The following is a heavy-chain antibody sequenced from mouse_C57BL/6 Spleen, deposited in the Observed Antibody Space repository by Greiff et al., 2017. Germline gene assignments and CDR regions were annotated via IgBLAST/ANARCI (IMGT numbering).Heavy chain of an antibody. J-gene: IGHJ2*01. D-gene: IGHD1-1*01. CDR1: GYTFTSYW. V-gene: IGHV1-64*01. CDR2: IHPNSGST. Sequence: VKLQQPGAELVKPGASVKLSCKASGYTFTSYWMHWVKQRPGQGLEWIGMIHPNSGSTNYNEKFKSKATLTVDKSSSTAYMQLSSLTSEDSAVYYCARSDYGGYFDYWGQGTTLTVSS. CDR3: ARSDYGGYFDY.